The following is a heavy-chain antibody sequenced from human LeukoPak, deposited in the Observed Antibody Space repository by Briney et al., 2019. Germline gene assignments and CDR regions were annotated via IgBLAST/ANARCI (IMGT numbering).Heavy chain of an antibody. Sequence: ASVKVSCKASGGTSNSHAISWVRQAPGQGLEWMGRIIPNLGTTNRAQNFQDRVTLTADKSTNTAYMELTSLTSDDTAVYYCTTTNDGGGYQWGDFFDFWGQGTLVTVSS. J-gene: IGHJ4*02. D-gene: IGHD3-22*01. CDR3: TTTNDGGGYQWGDFFDF. CDR1: GGTSNSHA. V-gene: IGHV1-69*04. CDR2: IIPNLGTT.